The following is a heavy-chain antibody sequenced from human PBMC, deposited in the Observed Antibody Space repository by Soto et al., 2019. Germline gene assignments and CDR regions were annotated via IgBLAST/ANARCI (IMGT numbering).Heavy chain of an antibody. Sequence: SETLSLTCTVSGGSISSGGYYWSWIRQHPGKGLEWIGYIYYSGSTYYNPSLKSRVTISVDTSKNQFSLKLSSVTAADTAVYYCARRYGSSFDIWGQGTMVTVSS. J-gene: IGHJ3*02. V-gene: IGHV4-31*03. CDR2: IYYSGST. D-gene: IGHD6-19*01. CDR1: GGSISSGGYY. CDR3: ARRYGSSFDI.